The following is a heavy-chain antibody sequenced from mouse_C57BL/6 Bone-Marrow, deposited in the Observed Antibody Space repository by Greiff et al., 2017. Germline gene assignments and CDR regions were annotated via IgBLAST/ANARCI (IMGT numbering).Heavy chain of an antibody. CDR3: GRQEAYYGSSFYYFDY. V-gene: IGHV1-62-2*01. Sequence: QVQLQQSGAELVKPGASVKLSCKASGYTFTEYTIHWVKQRSGQGLEWIGWFYPGSGSIKYNEKFKDKATLTADKSSSTVYMELSRLTSEDSAVYFCGRQEAYYGSSFYYFDYWGQGTTLTVSS. CDR1: GYTFTEYT. D-gene: IGHD1-1*01. J-gene: IGHJ2*01. CDR2: FYPGSGSI.